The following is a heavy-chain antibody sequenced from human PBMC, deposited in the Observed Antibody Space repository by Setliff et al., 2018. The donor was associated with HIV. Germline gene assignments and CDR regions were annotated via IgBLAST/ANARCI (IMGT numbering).Heavy chain of an antibody. CDR1: GGSITSDSFY. CDR3: ARQPTFDSSGSLSY. V-gene: IGHV4-39*01. Sequence: PSETLSLTCTVSGGSITSDSFYWGWIRQPPGKGLEWIGSIYYRGDTYYNPSLKSRVTTSVDTIKNQFFLKLSSLTAADPAVYYGARQPTFDSSGSLSYWGQGILVTVSS. D-gene: IGHD3-22*01. J-gene: IGHJ4*02. CDR2: IYYRGDT.